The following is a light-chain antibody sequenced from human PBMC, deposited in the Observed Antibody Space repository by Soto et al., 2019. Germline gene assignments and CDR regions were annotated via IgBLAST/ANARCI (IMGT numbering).Light chain of an antibody. J-gene: IGKJ1*01. CDR2: FAS. CDR1: QGIRSY. CDR3: QHYNSYSEA. V-gene: IGKV1-8*01. Sequence: AIRMTQSPSSLSASTGDRFTITCRASQGIRSYLAWYQQKPGKAPKLLIEFASTLQSGVPSRFSGSGSGTEFTLTSSSLQPDDFATYYCQHYNSYSEAVGQGTKVEIK.